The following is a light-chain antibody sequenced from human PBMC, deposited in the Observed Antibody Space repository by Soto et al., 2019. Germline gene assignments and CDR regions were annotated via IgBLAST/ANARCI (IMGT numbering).Light chain of an antibody. CDR2: AAS. CDR1: QGIKND. CDR3: LQDYNFPYT. J-gene: IGKJ2*01. Sequence: AIQMTQSPSSLSASVGDRVTITCRASQGIKNDLGWYQQRPGKGPKLLIYAASSLQSGVPSRFSGSGSGTDFTLTISSLQPEDFVTYYCLQDYNFPYTFGQGTKLEIK. V-gene: IGKV1-6*01.